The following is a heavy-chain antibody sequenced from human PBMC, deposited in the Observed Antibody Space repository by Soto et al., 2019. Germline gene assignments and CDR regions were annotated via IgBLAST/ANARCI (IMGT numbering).Heavy chain of an antibody. CDR1: CGTFSNYA. J-gene: IGHJ4*02. Sequence: GASVKVSCEASCGTFSNYAISWGRHAPGQGRESMGGVISIFGTAKYAPKFRRRVTITGDESTSPDYMELSSMRADDTAVYCCARAWGWLSSYCGQGTLVTIAS. D-gene: IGHD2-21*01. CDR2: VISIFGTA. CDR3: ARAWGWLSSY. V-gene: IGHV1-69*13.